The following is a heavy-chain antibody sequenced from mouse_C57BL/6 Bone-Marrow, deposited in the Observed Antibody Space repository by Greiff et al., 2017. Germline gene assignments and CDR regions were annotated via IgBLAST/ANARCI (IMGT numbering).Heavy chain of an antibody. Sequence: EVLLVESGGGLVQPGGSMKLSCVASGFTFSNYWMNWVRQSPEKGLEWVAQIRLKSDYSATPSAESGQGRFTISRDDSKRSVYLQMNNLRAEDTGISYRTIYDSYYNFDYWGQGTTLTVSS. CDR1: GFTFSNYW. V-gene: IGHV6-3*01. CDR2: IRLKSDYSAT. D-gene: IGHD2-3*01. J-gene: IGHJ2*01. CDR3: TIYDSYYNFDY.